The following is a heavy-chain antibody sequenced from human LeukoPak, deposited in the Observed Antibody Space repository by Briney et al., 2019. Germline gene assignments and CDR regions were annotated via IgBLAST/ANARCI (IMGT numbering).Heavy chain of an antibody. V-gene: IGHV4-34*01. CDR2: INHSGST. D-gene: IGHD1/OR15-1a*01. CDR1: GGSFSGCY. J-gene: IGHJ6*03. CDR3: AREVVGGYNWKNRDRYMDV. Sequence: SETLSLTCAVYGGSFSGCYWSWIRQPPGKGLEWIGEINHSGSTNYNPSLKSRVTISVDTSKNQFSLKLSSVTAADTAVYYCAREVVGGYNWKNRDRYMDVWGKGTTVTVSS.